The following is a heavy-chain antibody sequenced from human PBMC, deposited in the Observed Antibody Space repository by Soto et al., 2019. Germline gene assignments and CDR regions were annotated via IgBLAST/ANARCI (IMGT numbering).Heavy chain of an antibody. CDR2: IWYDGSNK. Sequence: QVQVVESGGGVVQPGRSLRLSCAASGFTFSSYGMHWVRQAPGTGLEWVAVIWYDGSNKYYADSVKGRFTISRDNSKNTLSLPMNSLRVEDTAVYSGARDYEQWLVFGWFDPWGQGTLVTVSS. V-gene: IGHV3-33*01. J-gene: IGHJ5*02. CDR3: ARDYEQWLVFGWFDP. CDR1: GFTFSSYG. D-gene: IGHD6-19*01.